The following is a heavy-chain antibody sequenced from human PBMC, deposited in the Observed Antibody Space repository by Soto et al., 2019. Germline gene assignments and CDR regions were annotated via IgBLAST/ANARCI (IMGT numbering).Heavy chain of an antibody. J-gene: IGHJ4*02. CDR1: GYTFTNHA. V-gene: IGHV1-3*01. CDR3: ARGSSPVDFDY. CDR2: INAGKGDT. D-gene: IGHD6-13*01. Sequence: ASVKVSCKASGYTFTNHAIHWVRQAPGQGLEWMGWINAGKGDTKYPQRFQGRVTITRDTSASTAYMELSSLRSDDTAVYYCARGSSPVDFDYWGQGTLVTVSS.